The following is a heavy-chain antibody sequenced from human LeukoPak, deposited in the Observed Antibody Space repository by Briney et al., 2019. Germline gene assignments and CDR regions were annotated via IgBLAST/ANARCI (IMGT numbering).Heavy chain of an antibody. CDR3: AGDFGYYYDSSGYGY. CDR2: ISSSGSTI. Sequence: GGSLRLSCAASGFTFSDYYMSWIRQAPGKGLEWVSYISSSGSTIYYADSVKGRFTISRDNAKNSLYLQMNSLRAEDTAVYYCAGDFGYYYDSSGYGYWGQGTLVTVSS. V-gene: IGHV3-11*01. CDR1: GFTFSDYY. J-gene: IGHJ4*02. D-gene: IGHD3-22*01.